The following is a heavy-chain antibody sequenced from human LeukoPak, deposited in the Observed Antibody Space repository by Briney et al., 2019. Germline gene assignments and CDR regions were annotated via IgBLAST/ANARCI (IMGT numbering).Heavy chain of an antibody. CDR2: IHSGGST. J-gene: IGHJ4*02. D-gene: IGHD3-10*02. V-gene: IGHV3-53*01. CDR3: AKGPLVRYAGSYFFDY. CDR1: GFIVSSKY. Sequence: GGSLRLSCATSGFIVSSKYMIWVRQAPGKGLEWVSVIHSGGSTYYADSVKGRFTISRDNSKNTLYLQMNSLRAEDTAVYYCAKGPLVRYAGSYFFDYWGQGTLVTVSS.